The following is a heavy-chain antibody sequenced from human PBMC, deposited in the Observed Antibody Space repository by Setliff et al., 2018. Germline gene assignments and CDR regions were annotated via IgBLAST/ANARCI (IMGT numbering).Heavy chain of an antibody. CDR2: IRYNGNNK. CDR1: GLTFSSDA. CDR3: AKDYSMAITVGYFQH. Sequence: PGGSLRLSCAASGLTFSSDAMAWVRQTPGKGLEWVSVIRYNGNNKYYVDSVKGRFTISRDNSKNTLYLEMNSLRAEDTAVYYCAKDYSMAITVGYFQHWGHGTLVTVSS. J-gene: IGHJ1*01. V-gene: IGHV3-30*02. D-gene: IGHD1-20*01.